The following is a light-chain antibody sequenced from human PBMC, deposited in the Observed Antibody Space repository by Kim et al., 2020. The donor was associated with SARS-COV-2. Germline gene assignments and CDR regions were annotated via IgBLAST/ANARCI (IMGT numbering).Light chain of an antibody. V-gene: IGKV1-39*01. J-gene: IGKJ1*01. CDR3: QQSYSTTWT. CDR2: AAS. CDR1: QSSSSD. Sequence: ACVGDRVAIAGGASQSSSSDVGWDQQKPGKAPKLLIYAASSLQSGVPSRFSGSGSETDFTLTISSLQPEDFATYYCQQSYSTTWTFGQGTKVDIK.